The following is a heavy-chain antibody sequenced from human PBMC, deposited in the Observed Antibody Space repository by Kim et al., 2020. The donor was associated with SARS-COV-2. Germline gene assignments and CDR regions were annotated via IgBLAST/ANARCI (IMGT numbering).Heavy chain of an antibody. CDR3: ARFSGDFVWGIHRYID. V-gene: IGHV3-23*01. CDR2: ISGSGGST. J-gene: IGHJ4*01. D-gene: IGHD3-16*02. CDR1: GFTFTTYA. Sequence: GGSLRLSCAASGFTFTTYAMGWVRQVPGKGLEWVSSISGSGGSTTHADPVKGRFTVSRDTSKNTLYLQMNSLRAEDTAVYFCARFSGDFVWGIHRYID.